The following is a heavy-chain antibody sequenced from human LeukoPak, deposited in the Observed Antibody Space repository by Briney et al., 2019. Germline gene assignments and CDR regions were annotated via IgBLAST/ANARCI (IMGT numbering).Heavy chain of an antibody. V-gene: IGHV1-46*01. D-gene: IGHD2-2*02. Sequence: GASVKVSCKASGYTFTSYYMHWVRQAPGQGLEWMGIINPSGGSTSYAQKFQGRVTMTRDTSTSTVYMELSSLRSEDTAVYYCASRYCSSTSCYMDYYYGMDVWGQGTTVTVSS. CDR1: GYTFTSYY. J-gene: IGHJ6*02. CDR2: INPSGGST. CDR3: ASRYCSSTSCYMDYYYGMDV.